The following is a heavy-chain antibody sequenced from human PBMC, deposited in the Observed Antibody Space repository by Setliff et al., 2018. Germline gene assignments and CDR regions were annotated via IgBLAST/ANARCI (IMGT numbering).Heavy chain of an antibody. J-gene: IGHJ4*02. CDR1: GFSFNSYG. V-gene: IGHV3-21*01. CDR3: ARGHFYAGTWLFDF. D-gene: IGHD3-3*02. CDR2: ISSSNKYI. Sequence: GGSLRLSCLGSGFSFNSYGINWVRHAPGKGLEWVAFISSSNKYIFYVDSVKGRFTISRDYARNSVSLEMNNLRAEDTDVYFCARGHFYAGTWLFDFWGQGTLVTVSS.